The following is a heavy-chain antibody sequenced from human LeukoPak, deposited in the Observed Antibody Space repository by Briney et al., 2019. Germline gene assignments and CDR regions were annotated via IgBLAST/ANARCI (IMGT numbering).Heavy chain of an antibody. D-gene: IGHD2-21*01. CDR2: ISGSDGRT. CDR1: GFTFSNYA. J-gene: IGHJ4*02. V-gene: IGHV3-23*01. Sequence: GGSLRLSCAASGFTFSNYAMSWVRQAPGKGLEWVSAISGSDGRTYYADSVKGRFTIYRDNSKNTLYLQINSLRAEDTAVYHCAKQSVIGISHFDYWGQGTLVTVSS. CDR3: AKQSVIGISHFDY.